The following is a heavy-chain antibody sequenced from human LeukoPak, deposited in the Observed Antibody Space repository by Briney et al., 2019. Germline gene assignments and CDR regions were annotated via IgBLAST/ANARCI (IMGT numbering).Heavy chain of an antibody. V-gene: IGHV4-30-4*01. CDR2: IYYSGST. CDR1: GGSISSGDYY. CDR3: ASLNFYWAFQH. Sequence: KSSETLSLTCTVSGGSISSGDYYWSWIRQPPGKGLEWIGYIYYSGSTYYNPSLKSRVTISVDTSKNQFSLKLSSVTAADTAVYYCASLNFYWAFQHWGQGTLVTVSS. J-gene: IGHJ1*01. D-gene: IGHD3-9*01.